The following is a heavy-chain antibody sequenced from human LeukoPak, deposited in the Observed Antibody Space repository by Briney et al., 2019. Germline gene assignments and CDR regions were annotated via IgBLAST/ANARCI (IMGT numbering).Heavy chain of an antibody. CDR3: AKDNAYYYADY. D-gene: IGHD3-10*01. J-gene: IGHJ4*02. Sequence: GGSLRLSCAASGFTFSSYWMHWVRQAPGKGLEWVAVISYDGSNKYYADSVKGRFTISRDNSKNTLYLQMNSLRAEDTAVYYCAKDNAYYYADYWGQGTLVTVSS. CDR2: ISYDGSNK. CDR1: GFTFSSYW. V-gene: IGHV3-30*18.